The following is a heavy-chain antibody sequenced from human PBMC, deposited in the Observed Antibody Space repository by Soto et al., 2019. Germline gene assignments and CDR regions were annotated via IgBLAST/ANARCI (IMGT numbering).Heavy chain of an antibody. CDR2: IDWDDDK. CDR1: GFSLSTSGMR. D-gene: IGHD3-3*01. CDR3: ARELGDFWSGYPGGMDV. V-gene: IGHV2-70*04. Sequence: SGPTLVNPTQTRTLTCTFSGFSLSTSGMRVSWIRQPPGKALEWLARIDWDDDKFYSTSLKTRLTISKDTSKNQVVLTMTNMDPVDTATYYCARELGDFWSGYPGGMDVWGQGTTVTVSS. J-gene: IGHJ6*02.